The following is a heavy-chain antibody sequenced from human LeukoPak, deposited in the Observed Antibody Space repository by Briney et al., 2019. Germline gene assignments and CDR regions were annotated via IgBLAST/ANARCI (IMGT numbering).Heavy chain of an antibody. Sequence: SETLSLTCTVSGGSISSYYWSWIRQPPGKGLEWIGYIYYSGSTNYNPSLKSRVTISVDTSKNQFSLKLSSVTAADTAVYYCARAGIAAAGTPFDYWGQGTLVTASS. D-gene: IGHD6-13*01. CDR1: GGSISSYY. CDR2: IYYSGST. V-gene: IGHV4-59*01. CDR3: ARAGIAAAGTPFDY. J-gene: IGHJ4*02.